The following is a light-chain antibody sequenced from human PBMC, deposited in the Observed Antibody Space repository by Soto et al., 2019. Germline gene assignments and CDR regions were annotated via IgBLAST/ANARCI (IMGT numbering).Light chain of an antibody. Sequence: DIQMTQSQSSVSASVGDRVTITCRASQGIGSWLAWYQQKPGKAPKLLIYGASSLQSGVPSRFSGSGSGTDFTLTISSLLSEDFAVYYCHQYYKWPLTFGGGTKVDI. CDR2: GAS. CDR3: HQYYKWPLT. CDR1: QGIGSW. J-gene: IGKJ4*01. V-gene: IGKV1-12*01.